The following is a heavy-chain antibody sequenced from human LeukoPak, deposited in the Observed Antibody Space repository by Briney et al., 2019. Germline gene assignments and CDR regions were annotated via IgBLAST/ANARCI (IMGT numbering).Heavy chain of an antibody. Sequence: ASVKVSCKASGYTCTSYGISWVRQAPGQGLEWMGWISAYNGNTNYAQKLQGRVTMTTDTSTSTAYMELRSLRSDDTALYYCARGYSSGWYSGWYFDLWGRGTLVTVSS. V-gene: IGHV1-18*01. CDR1: GYTCTSYG. CDR2: ISAYNGNT. J-gene: IGHJ2*01. D-gene: IGHD6-19*01. CDR3: ARGYSSGWYSGWYFDL.